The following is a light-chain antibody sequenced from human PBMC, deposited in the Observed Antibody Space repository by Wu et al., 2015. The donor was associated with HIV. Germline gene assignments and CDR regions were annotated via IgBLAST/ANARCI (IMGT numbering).Light chain of an antibody. CDR2: DTF. CDR3: HQYGTSLWT. V-gene: IGKV3-20*01. J-gene: IGKJ1*01. Sequence: CRASESVVAGTLPGTTHKPGQRLPRLLILDTFSRATGIPDRFSGRGSQTDFALTISRLEPEDSAVYYCHQYGTSLWTFGQGTKVEVK. CDR1: ESVVAGT.